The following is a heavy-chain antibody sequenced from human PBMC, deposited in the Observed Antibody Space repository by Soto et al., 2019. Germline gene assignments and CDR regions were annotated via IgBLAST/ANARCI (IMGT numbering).Heavy chain of an antibody. J-gene: IGHJ6*02. CDR2: DNHSGST. CDR1: GGSFSGYY. D-gene: IGHD3-10*01. Sequence: QVQLQQWGAGLLKPSETLSLTCAVYGGSFSGYYWSWIRQPPGKGLEWIGEDNHSGSTNYNPSLKMRVTISVDTSKNHFSLKLSSVTAADTAVYYCARVDVLLWFGETPYYYYGMDVWGQGTTVTVSS. V-gene: IGHV4-34*01. CDR3: ARVDVLLWFGETPYYYYGMDV.